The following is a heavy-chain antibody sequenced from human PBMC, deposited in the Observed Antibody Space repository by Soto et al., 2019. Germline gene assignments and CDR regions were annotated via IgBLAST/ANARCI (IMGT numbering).Heavy chain of an antibody. CDR1: GFTFSSYA. CDR2: ISGSGGST. Sequence: GGSLRLSCAASGFTFSSYAMSWVRQAPGKGLEWVSAISGSGGSTYYADSVKGRFTISRDNSKNTLYLQMNSLRAEDTAVYYCAKDLADYGSGSLTYYYYGMDVWGQGTTVTVSS. V-gene: IGHV3-23*01. D-gene: IGHD3-10*01. CDR3: AKDLADYGSGSLTYYYYGMDV. J-gene: IGHJ6*02.